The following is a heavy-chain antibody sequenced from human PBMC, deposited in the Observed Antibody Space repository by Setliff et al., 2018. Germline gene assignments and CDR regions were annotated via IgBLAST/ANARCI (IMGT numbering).Heavy chain of an antibody. CDR3: ARDLPTEYETIRDTFDV. CDR2: INTKTATP. J-gene: IGHJ3*01. V-gene: IGHV7-4-1*01. CDR1: GYTISSYP. Sequence: ASVKVSCQVSGYTISSYPLNWVRQAPGQGLEWMGWINTKTATPSYAQGFTGRFVFSLDTSASTAHLQIDSLTSEDTAVYYCARDLPTEYETIRDTFDVWGQGTKVTVSS. D-gene: IGHD2-21*01.